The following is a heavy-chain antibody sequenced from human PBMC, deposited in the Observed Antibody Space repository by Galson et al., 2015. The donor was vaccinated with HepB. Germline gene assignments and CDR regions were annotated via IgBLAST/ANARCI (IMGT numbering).Heavy chain of an antibody. CDR2: IYSGGST. Sequence: SLRLSCAASGFTVSSNYMSWVRQAPGKGLEWVSVIYSGGSTYYADSVKGRFTISRDNSKNTLYLQMNSLRAEDTAVYYCARTPTPYSSGWYDYYFDYWGQGTLVTVSS. V-gene: IGHV3-53*01. CDR3: ARTPTPYSSGWYDYYFDY. D-gene: IGHD6-19*01. CDR1: GFTVSSNY. J-gene: IGHJ4*02.